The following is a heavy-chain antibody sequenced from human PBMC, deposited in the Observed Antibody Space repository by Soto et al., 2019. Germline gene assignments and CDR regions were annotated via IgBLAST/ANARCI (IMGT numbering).Heavy chain of an antibody. CDR3: AKDRAFDI. J-gene: IGHJ3*02. V-gene: IGHV3-30*18. Sequence: QVQLVESGGGVVQPGRSLRLSCEASGFTFSSYGMHWARQAPGKGLGWVAVISYDGSNKYYADSVKGRFTISRDNSKNTLYLQMNSLRAEDTAVYYCAKDRAFDIWGQGTMVTVSS. CDR2: ISYDGSNK. CDR1: GFTFSSYG.